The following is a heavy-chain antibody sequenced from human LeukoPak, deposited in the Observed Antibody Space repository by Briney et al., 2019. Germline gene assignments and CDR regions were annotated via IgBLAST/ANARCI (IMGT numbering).Heavy chain of an antibody. D-gene: IGHD2-21*02. CDR2: ISGSGGST. CDR1: GFAFSSYA. J-gene: IGHJ4*02. V-gene: IGHV3-23*01. CDR3: AKDDQVVVTAILDY. Sequence: PGGSLRLSCAASGFAFSSYAMSWVRQAPGKGLEWVSAISGSGGSTYYADSVKGRFTISRDNSKNTLYLQMNSLRAEDTAVYYCAKDDQVVVTAILDYWAREPWSPSPQ.